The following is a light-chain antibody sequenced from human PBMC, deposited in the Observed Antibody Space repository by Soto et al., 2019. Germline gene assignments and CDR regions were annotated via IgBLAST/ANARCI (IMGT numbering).Light chain of an antibody. CDR1: SSDVGVDNY. CDR3: GAYTSSNTWV. J-gene: IGLJ3*02. CDR2: EVS. Sequence: QSALTQPASVSGSPGQSITISCTGTSSDVGVDNYVSWYQQHPGKAPKLMIYEVSNRPSGVSNRFSGSKSDNTASLTISGLQAEDEADYYCGAYTSSNTWVFGGGTKVTVL. V-gene: IGLV2-14*01.